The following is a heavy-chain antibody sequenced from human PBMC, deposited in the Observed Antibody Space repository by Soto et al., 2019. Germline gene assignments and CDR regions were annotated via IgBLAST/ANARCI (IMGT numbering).Heavy chain of an antibody. Sequence: QVQLVQSGAEVKTPGSSLKVSCTVSGSRFSNYVISWVRQAPGHGLEWLGRIIPIFNSTQYAQKFQGRITITGDKSTNTASLELRSLRSDDTAVYYCAREGRGKKAGYNGLVSLGYWGQGTLVTVSS. J-gene: IGHJ4*02. CDR3: AREGRGKKAGYNGLVSLGY. CDR1: GSRFSNYV. CDR2: IIPIFNST. D-gene: IGHD2-2*02. V-gene: IGHV1-69*06.